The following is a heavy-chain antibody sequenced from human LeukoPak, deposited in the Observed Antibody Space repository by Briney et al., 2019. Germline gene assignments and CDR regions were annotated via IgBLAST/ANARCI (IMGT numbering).Heavy chain of an antibody. CDR1: GFTFSSYG. V-gene: IGHV3-30*03. CDR3: AALRFLEWLSAYYYGMDV. D-gene: IGHD3-3*01. CDR2: ISYDGSNK. Sequence: GSLRLSCAASGFTFSSYGMHWVRQAPGKGLEWVAVISYDGSNKYYADSVKGRFTISRDNSKNTLYLQMNSLRAEDTAVYYCAALRFLEWLSAYYYGMDVWGQGTTVTVSS. J-gene: IGHJ6*02.